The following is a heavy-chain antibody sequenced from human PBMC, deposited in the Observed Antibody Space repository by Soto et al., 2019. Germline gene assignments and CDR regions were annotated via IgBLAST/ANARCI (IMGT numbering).Heavy chain of an antibody. CDR3: ATVHGDDAFDI. CDR2: TGATGRTT. V-gene: IGHV3-23*01. Sequence: GGSLRLSCAASGFTFNIYAMTWVRQAPGKGLEWVSTTGATGRTTYYADSVKGRFTVSRDNSKNTLDLQMSNLRAEDTAVYYCATVHGDDAFDIWGQGTMVTVSS. CDR1: GFTFNIYA. D-gene: IGHD7-27*01. J-gene: IGHJ3*02.